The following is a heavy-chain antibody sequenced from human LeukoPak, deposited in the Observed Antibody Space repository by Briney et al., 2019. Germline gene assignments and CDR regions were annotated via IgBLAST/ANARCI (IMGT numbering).Heavy chain of an antibody. CDR2: IKEDGSQK. CDR3: ARDFGSGREHDY. CDR1: RFAFSGFW. V-gene: IGHV3-7*01. Sequence: GGSLRLSCAASRFAFSGFWMTWVRQAPGKGLEWVANIKEDGSQKNYVDSVKGRFTISRDNAKNSLYLQMNSLRAEDTAVYYCARDFGSGREHDYWGQGTLVTVSS. J-gene: IGHJ4*02. D-gene: IGHD3-10*01.